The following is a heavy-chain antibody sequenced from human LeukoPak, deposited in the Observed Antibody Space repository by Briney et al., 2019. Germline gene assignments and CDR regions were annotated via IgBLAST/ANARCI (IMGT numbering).Heavy chain of an antibody. CDR2: ISSSSCYT. Sequence: PGGSLRLSCAASGFTFSDYYMSWIRQAPGKGLEWVSYISSSSCYTNYADSVKGRFTISRDNAKNSLYLQMNSLRAEDTAVYYCARDALWFGETTYYYGMDVWGKGTTVTVSS. J-gene: IGHJ6*04. CDR1: GFTFSDYY. CDR3: ARDALWFGETTYYYGMDV. D-gene: IGHD3-10*01. V-gene: IGHV3-11*06.